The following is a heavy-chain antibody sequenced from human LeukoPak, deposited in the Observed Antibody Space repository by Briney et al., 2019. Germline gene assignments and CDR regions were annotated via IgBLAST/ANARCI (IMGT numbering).Heavy chain of an antibody. Sequence: PSETLSLTCTVSGDSFSSYYWSWIRQPPGKRLEWIGYIYHSGSTNYNPSLKSRVTISADTSKYQFSLKLSSVTAADTAVYYCATGYSSTWYYFDYGGQGTLVTVSS. D-gene: IGHD6-13*01. V-gene: IGHV4-59*01. CDR2: IYHSGST. CDR1: GDSFSSYY. J-gene: IGHJ4*02. CDR3: ATGYSSTWYYFDY.